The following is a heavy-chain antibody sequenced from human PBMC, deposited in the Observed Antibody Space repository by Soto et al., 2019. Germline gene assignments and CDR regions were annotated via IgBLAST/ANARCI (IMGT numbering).Heavy chain of an antibody. CDR3: ASRVGATSFDFDY. CDR1: GYTFTSYD. CDR2: MNPNSGST. D-gene: IGHD1-26*01. J-gene: IGHJ4*02. Sequence: QVQLVQSGAEVKKPGASVKVSCKASGYTFTSYDVNWVRLAHGQGLEWMGWMNPNSGSTDYAQKFQGRITRTRNISISTASMELSSLRSADTAVYYCASRVGATSFDFDYWGQGTLVTVSS. V-gene: IGHV1-8*01.